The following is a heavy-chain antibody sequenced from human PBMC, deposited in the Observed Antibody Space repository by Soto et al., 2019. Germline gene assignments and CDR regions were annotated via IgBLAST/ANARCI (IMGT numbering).Heavy chain of an antibody. CDR3: ARDGPASFSIAAAATGRYSMDV. Sequence: SQTLSLTCAISGDSVSSNSAAWNWIRQSPSRGLEWLGRTYYRSKWYNDYAVSVKSRITINPDTSKDQFSLQLNSVTPEDTAVYCCARDGPASFSIAAAATGRYSMDVWGQGTTVTVSS. CDR1: GDSVSSNSAA. CDR2: TYYRSKWYN. V-gene: IGHV6-1*01. J-gene: IGHJ6*02. D-gene: IGHD6-13*01.